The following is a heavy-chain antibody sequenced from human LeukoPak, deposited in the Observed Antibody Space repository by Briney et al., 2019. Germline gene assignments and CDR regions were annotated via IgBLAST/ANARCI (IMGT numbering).Heavy chain of an antibody. D-gene: IGHD1-26*01. CDR3: AIAQSWDELFDS. Sequence: GGSLTLSCAASGIAVIGNYMSWVRQPPGKGLEWVSFISINTDTFYADSVRGRFTISRDSSKNTSFLQMNSLRDEDSAVYYCAIAQSWDELFDSWGQGTLVTVSS. J-gene: IGHJ4*02. V-gene: IGHV3-53*01. CDR1: GIAVIGNY. CDR2: ISINTDT.